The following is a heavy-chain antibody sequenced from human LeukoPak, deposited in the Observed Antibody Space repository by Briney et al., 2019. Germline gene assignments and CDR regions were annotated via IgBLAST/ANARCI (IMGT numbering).Heavy chain of an antibody. CDR1: GGSFSGYY. V-gene: IGHV4-34*01. Sequence: SETLSLTCAVYGGSFSGYYWSWIRQPPGKGLEWIGEINHSGSTNYNPSLKSRVTISVDTSKNQFSLKLSSVTAADTAVYYCARDDYRGYSSSSVAFDIWGQGTMVTVSS. CDR3: ARDDYRGYSSSSVAFDI. CDR2: INHSGST. J-gene: IGHJ3*02. D-gene: IGHD6-6*01.